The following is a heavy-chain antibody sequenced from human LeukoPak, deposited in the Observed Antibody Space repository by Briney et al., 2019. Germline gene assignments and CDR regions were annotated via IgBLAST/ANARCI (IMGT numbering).Heavy chain of an antibody. V-gene: IGHV4-61*05. CDR2: IHYTGST. CDR1: GGSINNSSYY. CDR3: ARFHPNWGLDY. J-gene: IGHJ4*02. D-gene: IGHD7-27*01. Sequence: SETLSLTCTVSGGSINNSSYYWGWIRQPPGKGLEFIGYIHYTGSTNYNSSLTSRISISTVTSKNQFSLKMTSVTAADTAVYYCARFHPNWGLDYWGQGILVTVSS.